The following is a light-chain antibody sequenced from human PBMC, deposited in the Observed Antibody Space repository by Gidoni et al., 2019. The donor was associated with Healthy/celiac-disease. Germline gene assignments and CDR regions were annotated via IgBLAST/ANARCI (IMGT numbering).Light chain of an antibody. Sequence: EIVLTQSPGTLSLSPGERATLSCRASQNVSSNYVDWYQQKPGQAPRLLIYGASSRATGLPDRFSGSGSGTDFTLTISRLEPEDFAVYYCQQYGSSPDTFGEGTKLEIK. CDR2: GAS. CDR1: QNVSSNY. V-gene: IGKV3-20*01. J-gene: IGKJ2*01. CDR3: QQYGSSPDT.